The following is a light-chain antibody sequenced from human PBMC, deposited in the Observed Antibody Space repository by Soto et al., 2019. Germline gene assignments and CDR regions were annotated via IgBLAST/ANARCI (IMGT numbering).Light chain of an antibody. Sequence: QSALTQPPSVSGSPGQSVTISCTGTSTDFVSYNRVSWYQQPPGTAPKLMIYEVSKRPSGVPDRFSGSKSGASASLAISGLQSEDEADFYCAAWDDSLNGCVFGTGTKLTVL. CDR1: STDFVSYNR. V-gene: IGLV2-18*01. J-gene: IGLJ1*01. CDR3: AAWDDSLNGCV. CDR2: EVS.